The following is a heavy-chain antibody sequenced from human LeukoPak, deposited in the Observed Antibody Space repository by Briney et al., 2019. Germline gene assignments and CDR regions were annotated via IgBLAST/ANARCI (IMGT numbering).Heavy chain of an antibody. J-gene: IGHJ2*01. CDR2: IYYGGTT. D-gene: IGHD2-21*02. Sequence: SETLSLTCGISGGSFSHYYWSWIRQSPGKGLEWIGYIYYGGTTKYNPSLESRVTISLDNSQNQFPLILRSVTAADSAMYFCAREFVVVTTRCFDLWGRGTRVTVSS. CDR1: GGSFSHYY. CDR3: AREFVVVTTRCFDL. V-gene: IGHV4-59*01.